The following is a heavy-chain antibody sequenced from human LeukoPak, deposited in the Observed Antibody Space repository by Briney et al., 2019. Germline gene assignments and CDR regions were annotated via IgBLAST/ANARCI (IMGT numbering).Heavy chain of an antibody. CDR1: GYTFTSYY. D-gene: IGHD1-26*01. J-gene: IGHJ5*02. V-gene: IGHV1-46*01. CDR3: ARAELRRHNWFDP. CDR2: INPSGGST. Sequence: ASVKVSCKASGYTFTSYYMHWVRQAAGQELERMGIINPSGGSTSYAQKFQGRVTMTRDTSTSTVYMELSSLRSEDTAVYYCARAELRRHNWFDPWGQGTLVTVSS.